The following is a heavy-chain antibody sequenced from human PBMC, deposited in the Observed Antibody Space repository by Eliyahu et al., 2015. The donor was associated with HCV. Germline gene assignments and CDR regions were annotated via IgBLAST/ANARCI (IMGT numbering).Heavy chain of an antibody. Sequence: QVQLQESGPGLVKPSETLSLTCTVSGASIXNYYWSWIRQPPGKGLXWIGRIYTSGGTNYSPSLKSRVTMSADTSKNQFSLRLSSVTAADTAVYYCARDQGGGYNWFDPWGQGTLVTVSS. CDR1: GASIXNYY. CDR2: IYTSGGT. D-gene: IGHD3-16*01. CDR3: ARDQGGGYNWFDP. J-gene: IGHJ5*02. V-gene: IGHV4-4*07.